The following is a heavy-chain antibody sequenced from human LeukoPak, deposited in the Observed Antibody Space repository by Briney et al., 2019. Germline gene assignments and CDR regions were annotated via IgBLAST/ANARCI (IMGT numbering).Heavy chain of an antibody. CDR1: TGSFTSDY. CDR2: VHYSGNT. CDR3: ARGQAGATTLFDY. Sequence: SETLSLTCTVSTGSFTSDYWNWIRQPPGKGLEWIGYVHYSGNTNYNPSLKSRVTMSVDTPKNQFFLKLTSVTAADTAVYYCARGQAGATTLFDYWGQGTLVTVSS. J-gene: IGHJ4*02. D-gene: IGHD1-26*01. V-gene: IGHV4-59*01.